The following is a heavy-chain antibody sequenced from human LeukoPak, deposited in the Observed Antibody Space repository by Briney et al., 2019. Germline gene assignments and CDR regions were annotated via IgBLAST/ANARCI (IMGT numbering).Heavy chain of an antibody. J-gene: IGHJ4*02. CDR1: GGSISSSSYY. D-gene: IGHD3-22*01. V-gene: IGHV4-39*07. CDR3: ARGRFDRGYYYDSSGLHYFDY. Sequence: SETLSLTCTVSGGSISSSSYYWGWIRQPPGKGLEWIGSIYYSGSTYYNPSLKSRVTISLDTSKNQFSLKLSSVTAADTAVYYCARGRFDRGYYYDSSGLHYFDYWGQGTLVTVSS. CDR2: IYYSGST.